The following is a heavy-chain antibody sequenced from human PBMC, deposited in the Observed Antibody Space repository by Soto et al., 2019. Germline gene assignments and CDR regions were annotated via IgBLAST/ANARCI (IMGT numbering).Heavy chain of an antibody. CDR1: GFTFSNAW. CDR2: IKSKTDGGTT. J-gene: IGHJ6*03. CDR3: TTVEIAARYYYYYMDV. D-gene: IGHD6-6*01. V-gene: IGHV3-15*01. Sequence: GGSLRLSCAASGFTFSNAWMSWVRQAPGKGLEWVGRIKSKTDGGTTDYAAPVKGRFTISRDDSKNTLYLQMNSLKTEDTAVYYCTTVEIAARYYYYYMDVWGKGTTVTVSS.